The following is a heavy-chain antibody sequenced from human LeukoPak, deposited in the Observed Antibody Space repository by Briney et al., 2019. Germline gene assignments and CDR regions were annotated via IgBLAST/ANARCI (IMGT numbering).Heavy chain of an antibody. CDR1: GGSLSSGSYY. V-gene: IGHV4-61*02. J-gene: IGHJ4*02. CDR2: IYTSGST. D-gene: IGHD3-22*01. CDR3: ARGTYYYDSSGYQTFDY. Sequence: SETLSPTCTVSGGSLSSGSYYWSWIRQPAGKGLEWIGRIYTSGSTNYNPSLKSRVTISVDTSKNQFSLKLSSVTAADTAVYYCARGTYYYDSSGYQTFDYWGQGTLVTVSS.